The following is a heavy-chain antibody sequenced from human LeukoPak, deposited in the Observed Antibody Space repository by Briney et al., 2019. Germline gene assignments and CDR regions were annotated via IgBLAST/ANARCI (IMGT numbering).Heavy chain of an antibody. J-gene: IGHJ1*01. CDR1: GFTFSTYW. D-gene: IGHD3-22*01. CDR3: TTDRYYDNSELQFQH. CDR2: IKRETDGGTI. Sequence: KTGGSLRLSCAASGFTFSTYWMSWDRQAPGKGLEWLGRIKRETDGGTIDYAAPVKGRFTISRDDSRNTLYLQMDSLKIEDTAVYYCTTDRYYDNSELQFQHWGQGTLVTVSS. V-gene: IGHV3-15*01.